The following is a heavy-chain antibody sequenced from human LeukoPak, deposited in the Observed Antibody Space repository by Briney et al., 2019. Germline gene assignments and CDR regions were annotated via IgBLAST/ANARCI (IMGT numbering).Heavy chain of an antibody. D-gene: IGHD5-18*01. CDR1: GGSISSYY. CDR3: ALCGYSYGSYYYGMDV. V-gene: IGHV4-59*01. J-gene: IGHJ6*02. CDR2: IYYSGST. Sequence: SETLSLTCTVSGGSISSYYWSWIRQPPGKGLEWIGYIYYSGSTNYNPSLKSRVTISVDTSKNQFSLKLSSVTAADTAVYYCALCGYSYGSYYYGMDVWGQGTTVTVSS.